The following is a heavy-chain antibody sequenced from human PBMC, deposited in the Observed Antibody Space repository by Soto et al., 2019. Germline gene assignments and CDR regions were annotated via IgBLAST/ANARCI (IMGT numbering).Heavy chain of an antibody. V-gene: IGHV3-20*01. CDR2: INWNGGST. J-gene: IGHJ6*03. Sequence: GGSLRLSCAASGFTFDDYGMSWVRQAPGKGLEWVSGINWNGGSTGYADSVKGRFTIPRDNAKNSLYLQMNSLRAEDTALYHCARGGYYYYMDVWGKGTTVTVSS. CDR1: GFTFDDYG. CDR3: ARGGYYYYMDV.